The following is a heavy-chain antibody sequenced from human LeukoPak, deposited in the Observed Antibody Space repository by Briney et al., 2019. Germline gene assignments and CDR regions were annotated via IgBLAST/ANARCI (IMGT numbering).Heavy chain of an antibody. Sequence: ASETLSLTCVVYGGSFSGYFWSWIRQPPGKGLEWIGEITPSGSTNYSPSLKSRVSISIETSKKKLSLRLTSVTAADSAVYYCASSFYYDSRDYWGQGTLVTVSS. V-gene: IGHV4-34*01. J-gene: IGHJ4*02. CDR2: ITPSGST. CDR1: GGSFSGYF. CDR3: ASSFYYDSRDY. D-gene: IGHD3-22*01.